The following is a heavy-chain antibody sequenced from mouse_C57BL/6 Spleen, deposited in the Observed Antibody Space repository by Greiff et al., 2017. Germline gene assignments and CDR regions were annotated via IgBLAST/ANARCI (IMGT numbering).Heavy chain of an antibody. CDR3: ADSSPFAY. D-gene: IGHD3-1*01. CDR2: IRLKSDNYAT. CDR1: GFTFSNYW. J-gene: IGHJ3*01. Sequence: EVQLVESGGGLVQPGGSMKLSCVASGFTFSNYWMTWVRQSPETGLEWVAQIRLKSDNYATHYAESVKGRFTISRDDSKSSDYLQMNNLRAEDTGIYYCADSSPFAYWGQGTLVTVSA. V-gene: IGHV6-3*01.